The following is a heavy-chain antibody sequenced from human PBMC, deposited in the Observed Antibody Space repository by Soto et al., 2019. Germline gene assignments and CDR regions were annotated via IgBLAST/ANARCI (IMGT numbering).Heavy chain of an antibody. CDR3: ATWTGYSYGYRLDY. Sequence: ASVKVSCKVSGYTLTELSMHWVRQAPGKGLEWMGGFDPEDGETIYAQKFQGRVTMTEDTSTDTAYMELSSLRSEDTAVYYCATWTGYSYGYRLDYWGQGTLVTVSS. D-gene: IGHD5-18*01. J-gene: IGHJ4*02. CDR1: GYTLTELS. V-gene: IGHV1-24*01. CDR2: FDPEDGET.